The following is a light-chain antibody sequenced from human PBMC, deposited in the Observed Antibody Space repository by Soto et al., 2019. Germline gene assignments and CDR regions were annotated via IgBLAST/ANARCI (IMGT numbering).Light chain of an antibody. Sequence: QSALTQPRSVSGSPGQSVTISCTGTSSDVGGYNYVSWYQQHPGKAPKLMIYDVSKRPSGVPDRFSGSKSGNTASLTISGLQAEDEADYYCCSYAGSPGFGTGTKLTVL. CDR1: SSDVGGYNY. J-gene: IGLJ1*01. CDR2: DVS. CDR3: CSYAGSPG. V-gene: IGLV2-11*01.